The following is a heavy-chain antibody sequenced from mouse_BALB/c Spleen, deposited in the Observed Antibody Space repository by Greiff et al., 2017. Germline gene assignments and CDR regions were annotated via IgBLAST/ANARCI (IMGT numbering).Heavy chain of an antibody. Sequence: VQLKESGAELVKPGASVKLSCTASGFNIKDTYMHWVKQRPEQGLEWIGRIDPANGNTKYDPKFQGKATITADTSSNTAYLQLSSLTSEDTAVYYCAKSYGNYDAMDYWGQGTSVTVSS. CDR2: IDPANGNT. D-gene: IGHD2-1*01. CDR1: GFNIKDTY. J-gene: IGHJ4*01. V-gene: IGHV14-3*02. CDR3: AKSYGNYDAMDY.